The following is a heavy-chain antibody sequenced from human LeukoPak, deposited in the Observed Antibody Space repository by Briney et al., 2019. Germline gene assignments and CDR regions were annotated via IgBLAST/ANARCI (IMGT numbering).Heavy chain of an antibody. J-gene: IGHJ3*02. Sequence: ASVTVSCKASGYTFTSYGISWVRQAPGQGLEWMGWISAYNGNTNYAQKLQGRVTMTTDTSTSTAYMELRSLRSDDTAVYYCARVLITMVRGQPNDAFDIWGQGTMVTVSS. CDR1: GYTFTSYG. V-gene: IGHV1-18*01. CDR2: ISAYNGNT. D-gene: IGHD3-10*01. CDR3: ARVLITMVRGQPNDAFDI.